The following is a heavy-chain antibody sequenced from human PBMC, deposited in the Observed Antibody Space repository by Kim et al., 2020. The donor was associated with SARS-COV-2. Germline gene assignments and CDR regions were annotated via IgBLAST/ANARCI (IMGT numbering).Heavy chain of an antibody. V-gene: IGHV1-69*13. Sequence: SVKVSCKASGGTFSSYAISWVRQAPGQGLEWMGGIIPIFGTANYAQKFQGRVTITADESTSTAYMELSSLRSEDTAVYYCYIAAAGGDGYGMDVWGQGTTVTVSS. CDR1: GGTFSSYA. D-gene: IGHD6-13*01. CDR3: YIAAAGGDGYGMDV. CDR2: IIPIFGTA. J-gene: IGHJ6*02.